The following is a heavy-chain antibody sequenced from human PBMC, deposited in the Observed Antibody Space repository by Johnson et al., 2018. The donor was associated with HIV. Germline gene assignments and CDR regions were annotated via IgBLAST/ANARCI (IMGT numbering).Heavy chain of an antibody. CDR1: GFTVSSNY. V-gene: IGHV3-53*01. Sequence: VQLVESGGGLVQPGGSLRLSCAASGFTVSSNYMSWVRQAPGKGLEWVSVIYSGGSTYYADSVKGRFTISRDNSKNTLYLQMNSLRADDTAVYYCAREYYYESPEAFDIWGQGTMVTVSS. D-gene: IGHD3-22*01. J-gene: IGHJ3*02. CDR2: IYSGGST. CDR3: AREYYYESPEAFDI.